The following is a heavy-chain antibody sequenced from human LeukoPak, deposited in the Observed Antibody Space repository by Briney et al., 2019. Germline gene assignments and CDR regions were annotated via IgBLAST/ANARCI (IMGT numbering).Heavy chain of an antibody. D-gene: IGHD3-16*01. Sequence: GGSLRLSCAASGFTFGNYWMSWVRQAPGKGLEWVANIKQDGSKKYYVDSVKGRFTISRDNAKSSLYLQMNSLRAEDTAVYYCASTFAGRREWGQGTLVTVSS. J-gene: IGHJ4*02. CDR3: ASTFAGRRE. CDR2: IKQDGSKK. CDR1: GFTFGNYW. V-gene: IGHV3-7*01.